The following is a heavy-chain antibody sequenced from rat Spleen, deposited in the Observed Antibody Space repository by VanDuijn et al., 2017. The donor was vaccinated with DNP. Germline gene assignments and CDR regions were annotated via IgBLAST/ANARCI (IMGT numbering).Heavy chain of an antibody. D-gene: IGHD1-4*01. CDR2: ISASGGST. CDR3: ARRGYNYDAMDA. Sequence: EVQLVESGGGLVQPGNSLKLSCAASGFTFSDYAMAWVRQSPKKGLEWVATISASGGSTSYRDSVKGRFTISRDNAKSTLYLQMDSLRSEDTATYYCARRGYNYDAMDAWGQGTSVTVSS. V-gene: IGHV5S23*01. CDR1: GFTFSDYA. J-gene: IGHJ4*01.